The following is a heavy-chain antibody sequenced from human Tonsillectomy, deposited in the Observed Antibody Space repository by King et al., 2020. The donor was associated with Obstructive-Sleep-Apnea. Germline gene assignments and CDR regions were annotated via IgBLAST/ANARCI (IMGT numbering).Heavy chain of an antibody. CDR1: GYSTSNYW. CDR3: ARVKMTTSHYFDY. J-gene: IGHJ4*02. Sequence: VQLVESGAEVKKPGESLKISCKGSGYSTSNYWIAWVRQMPGKGLEWMGIIYVVDSDTRYSPSFQGQVTFSADKSISTAYLQWNSLQASDTAMYYCARVKMTTSHYFDYWGQGTLVTVSS. V-gene: IGHV5-51*01. D-gene: IGHD4-17*01. CDR2: IYVVDSDT.